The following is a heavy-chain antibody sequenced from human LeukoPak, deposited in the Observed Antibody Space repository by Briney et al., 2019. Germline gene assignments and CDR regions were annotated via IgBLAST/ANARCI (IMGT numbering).Heavy chain of an antibody. Sequence: GGSLRLSCAASGFTFDSYAMSWVRQAPGKGLEWVSAVSRFGGTTYYADSAKGRFTISRDNSNNTVYLQMNSLRVGDRPLYYCVKHLGSRWSNNRFDPWGQGTLVTVS. J-gene: IGHJ5*02. V-gene: IGHV3-23*01. D-gene: IGHD6-13*01. CDR3: VKHLGSRWSNNRFDP. CDR2: VSRFGGTT. CDR1: GFTFDSYA.